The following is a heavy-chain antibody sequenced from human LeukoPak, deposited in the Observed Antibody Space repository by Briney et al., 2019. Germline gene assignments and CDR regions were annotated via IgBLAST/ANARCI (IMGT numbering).Heavy chain of an antibody. J-gene: IGHJ4*02. CDR2: INPSGGST. V-gene: IGHV1-46*01. CDR1: GYTFASYY. CDR3: ARDKAARPGPVDY. D-gene: IGHD6-6*01. Sequence: ASVKVSCKASGYTFASYYMHWVRQAPGQGLEWMGIINPSGGSTSYAQKFQGRVTMTTDTSTSTAYMELRSLRSDDTAVYYCARDKAARPGPVDYWGQGTLVTVSS.